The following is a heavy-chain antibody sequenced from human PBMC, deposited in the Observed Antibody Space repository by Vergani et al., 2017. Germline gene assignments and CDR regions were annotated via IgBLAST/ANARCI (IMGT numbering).Heavy chain of an antibody. CDR3: ARETELVRVESWYVDL. D-gene: IGHD6-13*01. J-gene: IGHJ2*01. CDR1: GGSISSSSYY. CDR2: IYYSGST. V-gene: IGHV4-61*01. Sequence: QLQLQESGPGLVKPSETLSLTCTVSGGSISSSSYYWSWIRQPPGKGLEWIGYIYYSGSTNYNPSLKSRVTISVDTSKNQFSRKLSSVTAADTAVYYCARETELVRVESWYVDLWGRGTLVTVSS.